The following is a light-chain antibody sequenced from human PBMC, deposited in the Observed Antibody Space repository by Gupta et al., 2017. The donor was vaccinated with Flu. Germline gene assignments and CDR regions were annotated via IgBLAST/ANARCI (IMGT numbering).Light chain of an antibody. J-gene: IGLJ1*01. CDR2: EVT. CDR1: NDDVGGYKY. Sequence: QSALTQPASVSGSPGQSITISCTGTNDDVGGYKYVSCYQQHPGQAPQLLIYEVTGRPSGVADRFAGSKSGNTASPTIAVLQAEDDADYYCSSYTDRGSSVFGTGTKVTVL. V-gene: IGLV2-14*01. CDR3: SSYTDRGSSV.